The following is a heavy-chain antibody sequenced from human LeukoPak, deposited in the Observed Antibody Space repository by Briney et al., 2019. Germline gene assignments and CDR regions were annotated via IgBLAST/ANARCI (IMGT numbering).Heavy chain of an antibody. D-gene: IGHD2-8*02. CDR2: ISGSGDNT. V-gene: IGHV3-23*01. CDR3: AKPLRFVVVLAETPAAFDV. CDR1: GFTFSRYA. J-gene: IGHJ3*01. Sequence: QSGGSLRLSCAASGFTFSRYAMSWVRQAPGKGLEWVAVISGSGDNTYHADPVKGRFTISRDNSKNTLYLQMNSLRAEDTAVYYCAKPLRFVVVLAETPAAFDVWGQGTMVTVSS.